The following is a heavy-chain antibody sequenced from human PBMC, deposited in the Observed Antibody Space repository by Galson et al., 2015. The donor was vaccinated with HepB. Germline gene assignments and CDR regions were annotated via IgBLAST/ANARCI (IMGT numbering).Heavy chain of an antibody. D-gene: IGHD1-26*01. J-gene: IGHJ4*02. CDR3: ARLMSGSYYHDAFDY. CDR2: IKQDGSEK. CDR1: GFTFSSYW. Sequence: SLRLSCAASGFTFSSYWMSWVRQAPGKGLEWVANIKQDGSEKYYVDSVKGRFTISRDNAKNSLYLQMNSLRAEDTAVYYCARLMSGSYYHDAFDYWGQGTLVTVSS. V-gene: IGHV3-7*01.